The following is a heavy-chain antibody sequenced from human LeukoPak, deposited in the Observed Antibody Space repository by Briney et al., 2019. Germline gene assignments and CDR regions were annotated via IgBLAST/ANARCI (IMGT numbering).Heavy chain of an antibody. V-gene: IGHV4-59*01. Sequence: SETLSLTCTVSDGSISSYYWSRIRQPPGKGLEWIGDIYYSGSTNYNPSLKSRVTISVDTSKNQFSLKLSSVTAADTAVYYCARLASIAARPDYMDVWGKGTTVTVSS. CDR3: ARLASIAARPDYMDV. CDR1: DGSISSYY. CDR2: IYYSGST. D-gene: IGHD6-6*01. J-gene: IGHJ6*03.